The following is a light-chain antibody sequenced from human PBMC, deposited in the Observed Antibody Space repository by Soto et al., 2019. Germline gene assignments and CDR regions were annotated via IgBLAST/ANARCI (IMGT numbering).Light chain of an antibody. CDR2: AAS. CDR3: QQLNSYPWT. V-gene: IGKV1-9*01. J-gene: IGKJ1*01. Sequence: IQLTQSPSSLSASVGDRVTITCRASQGISSYLAWYQQKPGKAPKLLIYAASTLQSGVPSRFSGSGSGTDFTLTISSLQPEDVATYYCQQLNSYPWTFGQGTKVDIK. CDR1: QGISSY.